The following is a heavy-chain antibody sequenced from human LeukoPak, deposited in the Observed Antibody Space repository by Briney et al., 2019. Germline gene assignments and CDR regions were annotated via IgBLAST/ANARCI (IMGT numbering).Heavy chain of an antibody. D-gene: IGHD2-15*01. Sequence: SETLSLTCAVYGESFSGYYWSWIRQPPGKGLEWIGEINHSGSTNYNPSLKSRVTISVDTSKNQFSLKLSSVTAADTAVYYCAREACSGGCYYRPLDYWAREPWSPSPQ. V-gene: IGHV4-34*01. CDR1: GESFSGYY. CDR2: INHSGST. J-gene: IGHJ4*02. CDR3: AREACSGGCYYRPLDY.